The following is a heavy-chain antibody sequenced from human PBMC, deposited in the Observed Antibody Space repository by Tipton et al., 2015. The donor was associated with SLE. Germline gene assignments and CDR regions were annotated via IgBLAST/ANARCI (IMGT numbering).Heavy chain of an antibody. CDR1: GFTFSSYS. V-gene: IGHV3-48*01. CDR3: ARDGWELFFDY. D-gene: IGHD1-26*01. CDR2: ISSSSSTI. J-gene: IGHJ4*02. Sequence: SGFTFSSYSMNWVRQAPGKGLEWVSYISSSSSTIYYADSVKGRFTISRDNAKNSLYLQMNSLRAEDTAVYYCARDGWELFFDYWGQGTLVTVSS.